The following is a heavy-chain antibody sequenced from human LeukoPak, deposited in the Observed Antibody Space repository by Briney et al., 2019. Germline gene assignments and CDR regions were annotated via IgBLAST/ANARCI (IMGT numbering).Heavy chain of an antibody. D-gene: IGHD6-6*01. CDR1: GFTFDDYA. CDR2: ISWNSDTI. CDR3: AKGAARRRFYYYMDV. Sequence: GGSLRLPCAASGFTFDDYAMHWVRHPPGKGLEWVSGISWNSDTIAYADSVKGRFTVSRDNAKNSLYLQMNRLRTDDMALYYCAKGAARRRFYYYMDVWGKGTTVTVSS. J-gene: IGHJ6*03. V-gene: IGHV3-9*03.